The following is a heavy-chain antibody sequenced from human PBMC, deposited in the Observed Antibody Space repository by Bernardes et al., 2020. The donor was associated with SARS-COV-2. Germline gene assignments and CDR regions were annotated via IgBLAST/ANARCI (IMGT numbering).Heavy chain of an antibody. V-gene: IGHV3-7*04. CDR3: ARGYQYSIPDY. J-gene: IGHJ4*02. CDR2: IKQDGSEK. D-gene: IGHD5-18*01. Sequence: GGSLRLSCAASGFTFSDFWMTWVRQAPGKGLEWVASIKQDGSEKYYVDSVKGRFTISRDKAKNSLYLQMNSLRAEDTAVYYCARGYQYSIPDYWGQGTLVTVSS. CDR1: GFTFSDFW.